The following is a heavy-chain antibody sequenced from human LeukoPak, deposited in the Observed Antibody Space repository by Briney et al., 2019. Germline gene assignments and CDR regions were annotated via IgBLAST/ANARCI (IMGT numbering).Heavy chain of an antibody. Sequence: GGSLRLSCAASGFTFSSYAMHWVRQAPGKGLEWVGVISYDGSNKYYADSVKGRFTISRDNSKDTLYLQMNSLRAEDTAVYYCARDRLAITAMVFYYYYYMDVWGKGTTVTVSS. CDR2: ISYDGSNK. CDR3: ARDRLAITAMVFYYYYYMDV. J-gene: IGHJ6*03. CDR1: GFTFSSYA. D-gene: IGHD5-18*01. V-gene: IGHV3-30*01.